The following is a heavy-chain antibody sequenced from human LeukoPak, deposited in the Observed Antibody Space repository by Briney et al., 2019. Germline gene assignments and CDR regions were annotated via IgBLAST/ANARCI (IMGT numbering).Heavy chain of an antibody. CDR3: ARGLDTWAP. J-gene: IGHJ4*02. CDR2: ISGSGGAT. D-gene: IGHD5-18*01. Sequence: TGGSLRLSCTVSGFTFSSFWMSWVRQAPGKGLEWVSAISGSGGATYYADSVKGRFTISRDNSKNMLYLQMSSLRAEDTAVYYCARGLDTWAPWGQGTLVTVSS. V-gene: IGHV3-23*01. CDR1: GFTFSSFW.